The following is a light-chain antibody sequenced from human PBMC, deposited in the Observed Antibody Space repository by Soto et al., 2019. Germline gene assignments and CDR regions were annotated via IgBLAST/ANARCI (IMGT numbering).Light chain of an antibody. CDR1: SSDVGGYNY. J-gene: IGLJ1*01. CDR3: SSYAGSNNDV. Sequence: QSVLTQPPSASGSPGQSVTISCTGTSSDVGGYNYVSWYQQHPGKAPKLMIFEVSERPSGVPDRFSASKSGNTASLTVSGLQSEDEADYYCSSYAGSNNDVFGTGTKVTVL. CDR2: EVS. V-gene: IGLV2-8*01.